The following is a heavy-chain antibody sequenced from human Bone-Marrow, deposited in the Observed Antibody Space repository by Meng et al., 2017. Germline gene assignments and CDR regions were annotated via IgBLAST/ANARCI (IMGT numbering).Heavy chain of an antibody. CDR2: INPDGSST. CDR1: GFNFREYW. Sequence: GESLKISCAACGFNFREYWIHWVRQAPGKGLEWVSRINPDGSSTSHADSVRGRFTISRDNARNTLDLQMNSLRVEDTAVYFCTRTTAVSFDIWGQGTMVTVSS. D-gene: IGHD4-23*01. J-gene: IGHJ3*02. CDR3: TRTTAVSFDI. V-gene: IGHV3-74*01.